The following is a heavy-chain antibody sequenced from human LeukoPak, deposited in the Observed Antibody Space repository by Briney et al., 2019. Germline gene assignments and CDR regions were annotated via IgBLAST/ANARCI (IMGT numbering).Heavy chain of an antibody. J-gene: IGHJ4*02. Sequence: SVKVSCKASGGAFSNSAISWVRQAPGQGLEWMGRIIPISGLANYAQKLRGRVTFTADTSTTTAYMELYSLRSDDTAVYYCARELGASYDSSGYYKYYFDCWGQGTLVTVSS. D-gene: IGHD3-22*01. CDR1: GGAFSNSA. CDR3: ARELGASYDSSGYYKYYFDC. CDR2: IIPISGLA. V-gene: IGHV1-69*04.